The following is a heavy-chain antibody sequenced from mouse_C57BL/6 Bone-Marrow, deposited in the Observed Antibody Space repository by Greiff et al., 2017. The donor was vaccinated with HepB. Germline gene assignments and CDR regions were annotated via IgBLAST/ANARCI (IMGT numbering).Heavy chain of an antibody. CDR1: GFTFSSYA. CDR3: TRDHPFYYYVSKFHYYSITY. CDR2: ISSGGDYI. Sequence: EVKLMDSGEGLVKPGGSLKLSCAASGFTFSSYAMSWVRQTPEKRLEWVAYISSGGDYIYYADTVKGRFTISRDNARNTLYLQMSSLKSEDTAMYYCTRDHPFYYYVSKFHYYSITYYRQITSLTLSS. V-gene: IGHV5-9-1*02. D-gene: IGHD1-1*01. J-gene: IGHJ4*01.